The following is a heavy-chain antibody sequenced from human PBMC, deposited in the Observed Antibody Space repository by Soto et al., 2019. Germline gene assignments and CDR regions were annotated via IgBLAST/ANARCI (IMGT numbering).Heavy chain of an antibody. Sequence: QVQLVQSGPEMMQPGASVKVSCKASGYASLSYAMHWVRQVHGQVYEWLGWINAGVDGTMYSERFQGRVRITRDTSAITVYMELNALTAEDTAVYSCAREVPGVTSFDYWGQGTLVIVSS. D-gene: IGHD3-10*01. J-gene: IGHJ4*02. CDR1: GYASLSYA. CDR2: INAGVDGT. CDR3: AREVPGVTSFDY. V-gene: IGHV1-3*01.